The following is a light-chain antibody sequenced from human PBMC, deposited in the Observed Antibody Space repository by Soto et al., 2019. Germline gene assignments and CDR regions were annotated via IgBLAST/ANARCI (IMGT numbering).Light chain of an antibody. CDR3: QQYKDWPPVT. V-gene: IGKV3-15*01. Sequence: EIVMTQSPATLSVSPGARATLSCRASQSVSSNLAWYQQKPGQAPRLLIYGASTRATGIPARFSGSGSGTDFTLTISSLQSEDFAVYYCQQYKDWPPVTFGPGTKVEIK. CDR1: QSVSSN. CDR2: GAS. J-gene: IGKJ3*01.